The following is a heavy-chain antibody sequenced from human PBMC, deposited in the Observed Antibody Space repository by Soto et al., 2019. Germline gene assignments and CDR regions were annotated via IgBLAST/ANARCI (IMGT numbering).Heavy chain of an antibody. V-gene: IGHV3-23*01. Sequence: EVQLLESGGGLVQPGGSLRLSCAASGFTFSSYAMSWVRQAPGKGLEWVSAISGSGGSTYYSPSLKSRVTISVDTSRNQLSLKLSSVTAADTAVYYCARRYHYGSGQYGIDVWGQGTTVAVSS. D-gene: IGHD3-10*01. CDR2: ISGSGGST. CDR1: GFTFSSYA. J-gene: IGHJ6*02. CDR3: ARRYHYGSGQYGIDV.